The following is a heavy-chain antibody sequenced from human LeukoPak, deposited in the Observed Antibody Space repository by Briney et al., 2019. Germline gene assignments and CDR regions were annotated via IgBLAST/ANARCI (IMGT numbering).Heavy chain of an antibody. CDR3: ARDLVGCSSNSCYRWFDP. CDR1: GFTFSSYE. Sequence: GGSLRLSCAASGFTFSSYEMNWVRQAPGKGLEWVSYISSSGSTIYYADSVKGRFTISRDNAKNSLYLQMSSLRAEDTAIYYCARDLVGCSSNSCYRWFDPWGQGTLVTVSS. V-gene: IGHV3-48*03. CDR2: ISSSGSTI. J-gene: IGHJ5*02. D-gene: IGHD2-2*02.